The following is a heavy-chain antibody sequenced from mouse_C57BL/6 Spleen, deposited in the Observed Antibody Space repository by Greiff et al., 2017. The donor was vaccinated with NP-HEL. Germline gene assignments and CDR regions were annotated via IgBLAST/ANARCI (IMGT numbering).Heavy chain of an antibody. J-gene: IGHJ4*01. CDR3: ARTQTSAVGAMDY. V-gene: IGHV1-7*01. CDR1: GYTFTSYW. Sequence: VQLQESGAELAKPGASVKLSCKASGYTFTSYWMHWVKQRPGQGLEWIGYINPSSGYTKYNQKFKDKATLTADKSSSTAYMQLSSLTYEDSAVYYCARTQTSAVGAMDYWGQGTSVTVSS. D-gene: IGHD6-1*01. CDR2: INPSSGYT.